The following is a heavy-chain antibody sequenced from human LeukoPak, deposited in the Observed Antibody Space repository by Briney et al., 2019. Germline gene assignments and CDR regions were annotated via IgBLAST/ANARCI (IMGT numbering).Heavy chain of an antibody. Sequence: PGGSLRLSCAASGFTFSSYSMNWVRQASGKGLEWVSSISSSSSYIYYADSVKGRFTISRDNAKNSLYLQMNSLRAEDTAVYYCARDRTPPDSSGQTTWDDYWGQGTLVTVSS. V-gene: IGHV3-21*01. D-gene: IGHD3-22*01. J-gene: IGHJ4*02. CDR1: GFTFSSYS. CDR3: ARDRTPPDSSGQTTWDDY. CDR2: ISSSSSYI.